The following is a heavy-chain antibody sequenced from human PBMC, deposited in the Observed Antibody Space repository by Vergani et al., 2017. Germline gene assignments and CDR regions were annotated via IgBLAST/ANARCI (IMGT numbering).Heavy chain of an antibody. D-gene: IGHD6-19*01. CDR2: IYYSGST. Sequence: QVQLQESGPGLVKPSETLSLTCTVSGGSISSSSYYWGWIRQPPRKGLEWIGSIYYSGSTDYNPSLKSRVTISVDTSKNQFSLKLSSVTAADTAVYYCARVVSTNSRIAVAGKLDYWGQGTLVTVSS. CDR3: ARVVSTNSRIAVAGKLDY. J-gene: IGHJ4*02. V-gene: IGHV4-39*01. CDR1: GGSISSSSYY.